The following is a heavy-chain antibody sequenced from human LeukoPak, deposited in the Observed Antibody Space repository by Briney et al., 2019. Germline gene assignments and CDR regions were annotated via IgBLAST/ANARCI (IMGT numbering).Heavy chain of an antibody. CDR3: ARPLAAAGIDGVAFDI. Sequence: PGGSLRLSCAASGFTFSSYSMNWVRQAPGKGLEWVSSISSSSSYIYYADSVKGRFTISRDNAKNSLYLQMNSLRAEDTAVYYCARPLAAAGIDGVAFDIWGQGTMVTASS. CDR1: GFTFSSYS. J-gene: IGHJ3*02. CDR2: ISSSSSYI. V-gene: IGHV3-21*01. D-gene: IGHD6-13*01.